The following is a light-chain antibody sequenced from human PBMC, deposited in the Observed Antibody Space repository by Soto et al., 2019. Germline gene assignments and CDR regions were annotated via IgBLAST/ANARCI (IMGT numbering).Light chain of an antibody. CDR1: SSDLGAYDY. CDR3: SSYTTRSTHVV. V-gene: IGLV2-14*01. CDR2: EVS. Sequence: QSVLTQPASVSGSPGQSITISCTGTSSDLGAYDYVSWFQQHLGKAPKLIIYEVSYRPSGVSSRFSGSKSGNRASLTISGLQAEDEADYYCSSYTTRSTHVVFGGVTKLTVL. J-gene: IGLJ2*01.